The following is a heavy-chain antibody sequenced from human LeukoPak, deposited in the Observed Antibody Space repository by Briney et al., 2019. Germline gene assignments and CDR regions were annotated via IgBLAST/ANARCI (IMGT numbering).Heavy chain of an antibody. CDR3: ARASLGKWLVPEAFDY. CDR2: ISAYNGNT. D-gene: IGHD6-19*01. CDR1: GYTFTSYG. V-gene: IGHV1-18*01. Sequence: ASVKVSCKASGYTFTSYGISWVRQAPGQGLEWMGWISAYNGNTNYAQKLQGRVTMTTDTSTSTAYMELRSLRSDDTAVYYCARASLGKWLVPEAFDYWGQGTLVTVPS. J-gene: IGHJ4*02.